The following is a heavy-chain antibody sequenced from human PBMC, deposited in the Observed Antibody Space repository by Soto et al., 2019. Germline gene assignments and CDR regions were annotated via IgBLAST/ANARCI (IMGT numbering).Heavy chain of an antibody. CDR1: GFTFSSYA. V-gene: IGHV3-23*01. D-gene: IGHD2-2*01. CDR3: AKDREGYCSSTSCQIRGAFDI. CDR2: ISGSGGST. Sequence: GGSLRLSCTASGFTFSSYAMSWVRQAPGKGLEWVSAISGSGGSTYYADSVKGRFTISRDNSKNTLYLQMNSLRAEDTAVYYCAKDREGYCSSTSCQIRGAFDIWGQGTMVTVSS. J-gene: IGHJ3*02.